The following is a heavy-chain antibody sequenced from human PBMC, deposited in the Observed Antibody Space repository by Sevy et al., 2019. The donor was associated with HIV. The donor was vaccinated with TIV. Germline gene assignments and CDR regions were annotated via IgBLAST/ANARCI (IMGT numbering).Heavy chain of an antibody. D-gene: IGHD3-10*01. CDR2: NNDVGST. V-gene: IGHV4-34*01. Sequence: SETLSLTCAVYGGSFNGYFWSWIRHSPGKGLEWIGENNDVGSTRYNPSLKSRVTISVDTSKSQFSLKFTSVTAADTAVYFCARVPSLYGSGSYYREYYFDSWGQGTLVTVSS. J-gene: IGHJ4*02. CDR3: ARVPSLYGSGSYYREYYFDS. CDR1: GGSFNGYF.